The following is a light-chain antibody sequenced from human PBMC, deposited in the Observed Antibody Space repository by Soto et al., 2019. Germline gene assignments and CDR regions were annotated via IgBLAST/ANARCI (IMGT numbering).Light chain of an antibody. CDR3: HQYNNWPPRYT. V-gene: IGKV3-15*01. CDR1: QSVSSN. CDR2: DAS. J-gene: IGKJ2*01. Sequence: EIVMTQSPATLSVSPGERATLSCRASQSVSSNLAWYQQNPGQAPRLLIYDASTRATGIPARFSGSGSGTEFTLTISSLQSEDFAVYYCHQYNNWPPRYTFGQGTKLEIK.